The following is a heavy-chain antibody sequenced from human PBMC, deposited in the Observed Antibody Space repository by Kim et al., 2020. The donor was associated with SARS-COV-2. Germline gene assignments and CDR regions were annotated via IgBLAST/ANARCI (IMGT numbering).Heavy chain of an antibody. CDR1: GGSFSGYY. D-gene: IGHD6-19*01. CDR2: INHSGST. Sequence: SETLSLTCAVYGGSFSGYYWSWIRQPPGKGLEWIGEINHSGSTNYNPSLKSRVTISVDTSKNQFSLKLSSVTAADTAVYYCARGTVLGSGWSRGNWFDPWGQGTLVTVSS. J-gene: IGHJ5*02. V-gene: IGHV4-34*01. CDR3: ARGTVLGSGWSRGNWFDP.